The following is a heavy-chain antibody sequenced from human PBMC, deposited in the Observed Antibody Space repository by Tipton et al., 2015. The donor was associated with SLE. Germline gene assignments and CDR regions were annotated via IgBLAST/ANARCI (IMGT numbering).Heavy chain of an antibody. D-gene: IGHD4/OR15-4a*01. CDR3: ARRMELGSKAFDI. Sequence: QSGPEVKKPGSSVKVSCKASGGTFSSYAISWVRQAPGQGLEWMGGIIPIFGTANYAQKFQGRVTITADESTSAAYMELSSLRSEDTAVYYCARRMELGSKAFDIWGQGTMVTVSS. V-gene: IGHV1-69*01. J-gene: IGHJ3*02. CDR2: IIPIFGTA. CDR1: GGTFSSYA.